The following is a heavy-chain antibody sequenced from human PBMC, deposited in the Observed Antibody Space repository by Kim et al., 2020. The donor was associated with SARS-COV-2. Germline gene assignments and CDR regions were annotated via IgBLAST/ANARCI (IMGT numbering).Heavy chain of an antibody. J-gene: IGHJ4*02. CDR2: IYYSGST. V-gene: IGHV4-39*07. CDR3: ARAPGLYYDSSGFFDY. D-gene: IGHD3-22*01. CDR1: GGSISSSSYY. Sequence: SETLSLTCTVSGGSISSSSYYWGWIRQPPGKGLEWIGSIYYSGSTYYNPSLKSRVTISVDTSKNQFSLKLSSVTAADTAVYYCARAPGLYYDSSGFFDYWGQGTLVTVSS.